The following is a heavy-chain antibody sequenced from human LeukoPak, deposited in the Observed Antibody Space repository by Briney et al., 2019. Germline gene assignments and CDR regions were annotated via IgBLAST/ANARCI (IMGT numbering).Heavy chain of an antibody. J-gene: IGHJ5*02. CDR1: GGSISSYY. D-gene: IGHD2-2*01. CDR3: ARDEALGYCSSTSCSDGNWFDP. CDR2: IYTSGST. V-gene: IGHV4-4*07. Sequence: SETLSLTCTVSGGSISSYYWSWIRQPAGKGLEWIGRIYTSGSTNCNPSLKSRVTMSVDTSKNQFSLKLSSVTAADTAVYYCARDEALGYCSSTSCSDGNWFDPWGQGTLVTVSS.